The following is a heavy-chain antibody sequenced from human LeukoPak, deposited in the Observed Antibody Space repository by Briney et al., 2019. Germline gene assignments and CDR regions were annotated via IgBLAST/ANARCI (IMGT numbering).Heavy chain of an antibody. CDR2: IYSGGST. D-gene: IGHD3-9*01. CDR1: GFTVSSNY. V-gene: IGHV3-53*01. J-gene: IGHJ4*02. CDR3: ARDGRYFDSDY. Sequence: GGSLRLSCAASGFTVSSNYMSWVRQAPGKGLEWVSIIYSGGSTYYADSVKGRFTISRHNSKNTRYLQMNSLRAEDTAVYYCARDGRYFDSDYWGQGTLVTVSS.